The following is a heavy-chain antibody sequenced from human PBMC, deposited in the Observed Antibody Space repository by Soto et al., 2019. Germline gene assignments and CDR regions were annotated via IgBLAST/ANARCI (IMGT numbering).Heavy chain of an antibody. CDR2: TYYRSKWYN. CDR3: ARGGSSIAARRMFSFDY. Sequence: PSQTLALPCVISGDSVSSNSSACNLIRQSPSRGLEWLGRTYYRSKWYNDYAVSVKSRITINPDTSKNQFSLQLNSVTPEDTAVYYCARGGSSIAARRMFSFDYWGQGTLVTVSS. V-gene: IGHV6-1*01. CDR1: GDSVSSNSSA. J-gene: IGHJ4*02. D-gene: IGHD6-6*01.